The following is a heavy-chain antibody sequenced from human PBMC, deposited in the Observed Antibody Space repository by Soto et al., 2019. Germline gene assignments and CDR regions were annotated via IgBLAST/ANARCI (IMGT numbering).Heavy chain of an antibody. CDR2: ISNSGST. J-gene: IGHJ4*02. D-gene: IGHD3-22*01. Sequence: EVQVLESGGGLVQPGGSLRLSCAASGFTFNIYAMSWVRQVPGKGLEWVSTISNSGSTHSADSVKGRFTISRDNSKNTVYLQMNSLRAGDTAVYYCAKLLGISGWSFDYWGQGTLVTVSS. V-gene: IGHV3-23*01. CDR1: GFTFNIYA. CDR3: AKLLGISGWSFDY.